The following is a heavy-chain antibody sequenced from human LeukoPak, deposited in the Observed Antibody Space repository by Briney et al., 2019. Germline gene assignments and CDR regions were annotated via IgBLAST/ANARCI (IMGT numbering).Heavy chain of an antibody. D-gene: IGHD3-10*01. Sequence: GGSLRLSCAASGFTFSDYYMSWIRQAPGKGLEWVSYISSSSSYTNYADSVKGRFTISRDNAKNSLYLQMSSLRAEDTALYYCARAGSGSGSYYNPFDYWGQGTLVTVSS. CDR2: ISSSSSYT. CDR1: GFTFSDYY. CDR3: ARAGSGSGSYYNPFDY. V-gene: IGHV3-11*05. J-gene: IGHJ4*02.